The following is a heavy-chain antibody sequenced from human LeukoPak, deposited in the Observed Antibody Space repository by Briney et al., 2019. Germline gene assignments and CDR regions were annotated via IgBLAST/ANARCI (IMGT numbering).Heavy chain of an antibody. CDR2: IYYSGST. J-gene: IGHJ3*02. V-gene: IGHV4-30-4*08. Sequence: SETLSLTCTVSGGSISSGDYYWRWIRQPPGKGLEWIGYIYYSGSTYYNPSLKSRFTISVDTSKNQFSLKLSSVTAADTAVYYCARGIVVVPAAGSDAFDIWGQGTMVTVSS. CDR3: ARGIVVVPAAGSDAFDI. D-gene: IGHD2-2*01. CDR1: GGSISSGDYY.